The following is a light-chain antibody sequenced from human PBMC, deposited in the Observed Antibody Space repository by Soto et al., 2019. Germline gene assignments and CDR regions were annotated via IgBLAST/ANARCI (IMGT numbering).Light chain of an antibody. J-gene: IGKJ1*01. Sequence: LPPRERATLSCRASQIVISSYLTWYQQKPGQAPRLLIYGASTRATGIPARFSGSGSGTEFTLTITSLQPDDFATYYCQQYNSYPWTFGQGTKVDIK. CDR3: QQYNSYPWT. CDR1: QIVISSY. CDR2: GAS. V-gene: IGKV3D-7*01.